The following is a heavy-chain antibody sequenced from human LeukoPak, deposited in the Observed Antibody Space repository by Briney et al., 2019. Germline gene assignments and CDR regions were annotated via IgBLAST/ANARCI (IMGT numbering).Heavy chain of an antibody. V-gene: IGHV1-18*01. CDR1: GYSFTKYG. D-gene: IGHD2-2*01. CDR2: ISAYTRNT. J-gene: IGHJ3*01. Sequence: GASVKVSCKASGYSFTKYGISWVRQAPGHGLEWMGWISAYTRNTDHARKFQGRVTMTTDTSATTAYMELRSLRSDDTAVYYCARDSGYQSDAFDFWGQGTMVIVSS. CDR3: ARDSGYQSDAFDF.